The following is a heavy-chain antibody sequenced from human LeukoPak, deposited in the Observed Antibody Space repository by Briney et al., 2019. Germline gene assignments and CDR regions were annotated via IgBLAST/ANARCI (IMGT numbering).Heavy chain of an antibody. J-gene: IGHJ3*02. Sequence: GGSPRLSCAASGFTFSGSAMHWVRQASGKGLKWVGRIRSKANSYATAYAASVKGRFTISRDDSKNTAYLQMNSLKTEDTAVYYCTRNYGDYWDDAFDIWGQGTMVTVSS. CDR1: GFTFSGSA. D-gene: IGHD4-17*01. V-gene: IGHV3-73*01. CDR3: TRNYGDYWDDAFDI. CDR2: IRSKANSYAT.